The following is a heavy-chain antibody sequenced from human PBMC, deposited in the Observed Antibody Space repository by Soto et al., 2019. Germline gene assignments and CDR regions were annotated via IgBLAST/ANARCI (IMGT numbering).Heavy chain of an antibody. CDR3: ATRSGGGGAFDF. CDR1: GLTFSNYE. V-gene: IGHV3-48*03. D-gene: IGHD3-10*01. Sequence: HPGGSLRLSCAASGLTFSNYEMNWVRQAPGKGLEWVSYIGRSGTTTYYADSLKGRFTISRDNAKNSLYLQMNSLRAEDTAVYYCATRSGGGGAFDFWGQGTMVTVSS. CDR2: IGRSGTTT. J-gene: IGHJ3*01.